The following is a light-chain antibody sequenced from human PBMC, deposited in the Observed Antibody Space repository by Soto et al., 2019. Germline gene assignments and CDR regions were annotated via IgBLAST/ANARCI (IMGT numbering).Light chain of an antibody. Sequence: QSALTQPPSASGSPGQSVTISCTGTNSDVGGYDFVSWYQQVPGKAPKLMIYEVNKRPSGVPDRFSGSKSGKTASLTVSGLQTEDEDDYYCASHAGSNNVIFGGGTKVTVL. CDR3: ASHAGSNNVI. CDR1: NSDVGGYDF. CDR2: EVN. V-gene: IGLV2-8*01. J-gene: IGLJ2*01.